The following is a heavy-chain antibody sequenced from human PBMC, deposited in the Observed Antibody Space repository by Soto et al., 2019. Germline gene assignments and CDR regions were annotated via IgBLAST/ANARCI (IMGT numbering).Heavy chain of an antibody. D-gene: IGHD2-2*01. CDR2: ISWNSGSI. CDR3: PNWGQLPSEGGGY. Sequence: EVQLVESGGGLVQPGRSLRPSCAASGFTFDDYAMHWVRQAPGKGLEWVSGISWNSGSIGYADSVKGRFTISRDNAKSSLYVPMNSRRAEDTTLYYCPNWGQLPSEGGGYWGQATLVTVSS. J-gene: IGHJ4*02. CDR1: GFTFDDYA. V-gene: IGHV3-9*01.